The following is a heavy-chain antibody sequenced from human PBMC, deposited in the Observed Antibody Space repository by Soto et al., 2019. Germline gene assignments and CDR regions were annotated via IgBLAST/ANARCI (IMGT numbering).Heavy chain of an antibody. CDR2: INHSGST. V-gene: IGHV4-34*01. Sequence: QVQLQQWGAGLLKPSETLSLTCAVYGGSFSGYYWNWIRQPPGNGLEWIGEINHSGSTNYTPSLKSRVTISVDTSKNQFSLKLSSVTAADTAVYYCARGNIAAPGVPFDYWGQGTLVTVAS. CDR3: ARGNIAAPGVPFDY. CDR1: GGSFSGYY. D-gene: IGHD6-13*01. J-gene: IGHJ4*02.